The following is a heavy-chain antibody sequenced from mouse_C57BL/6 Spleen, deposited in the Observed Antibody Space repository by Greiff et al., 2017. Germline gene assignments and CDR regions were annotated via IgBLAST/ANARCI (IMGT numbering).Heavy chain of an antibody. CDR3: AREDYYGSSPFAY. J-gene: IGHJ3*01. CDR1: GFTFSSYA. V-gene: IGHV5-4*01. CDR2: ISDGGSYT. D-gene: IGHD1-1*01. Sequence: EVQLVESGGGLVKPGGSLKLSCAASGFTFSSYAMSWVRQTPEKRLEWVATISDGGSYTYYPDNVKGRFTISRDNAKNNLYLQMSHLKSEDTARYYCAREDYYGSSPFAYWGQGTLVTVSA.